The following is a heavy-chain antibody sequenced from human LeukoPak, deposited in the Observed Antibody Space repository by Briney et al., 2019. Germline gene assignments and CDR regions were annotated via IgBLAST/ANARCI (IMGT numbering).Heavy chain of an antibody. D-gene: IGHD6-19*01. V-gene: IGHV3-30*04. CDR2: ISYEQTYK. CDR3: AKDLGYSSGWYPGWAFDI. J-gene: IGHJ3*02. CDR1: GFHFNTYS. Sequence: GGSLRLSCTTSGFHFNTYSMSWVRQSPGKGLEWVAVISYEQTYKYYADSVKGRFTISRDNSKNTLYLQMNSLRVEDTAVYYCAKDLGYSSGWYPGWAFDIWGQGTMVTVSS.